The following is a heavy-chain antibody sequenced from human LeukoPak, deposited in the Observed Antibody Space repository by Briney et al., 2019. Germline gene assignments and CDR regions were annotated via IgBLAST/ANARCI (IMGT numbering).Heavy chain of an antibody. D-gene: IGHD6-13*01. V-gene: IGHV4-39*01. CDR2: IYYSGST. CDR3: ARQFSSSWDDAFDI. Sequence: SETLSLTCTVSGGSISSSSYYWGRIRQPPGKGLEWIGSIYYSGSTYYNPSLKSRVTISVDTSKSQFSLKLSSVTAADTAVYYCARQFSSSWDDAFDIWGQGTMVTVSS. CDR1: GGSISSSSYY. J-gene: IGHJ3*02.